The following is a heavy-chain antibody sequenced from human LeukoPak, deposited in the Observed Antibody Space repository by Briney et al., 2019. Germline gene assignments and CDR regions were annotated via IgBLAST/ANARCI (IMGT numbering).Heavy chain of an antibody. D-gene: IGHD3-10*01. CDR2: IYYRGST. CDR1: GGSISSYY. CDR3: ASSKPRITMVRGVNAFDI. Sequence: SETLSLTCAVSGGSISSYYWSWIRQPPGKGLEWIGYIYYRGSTNYNPSLKSRVTISVDTSKNQFSLKLSSVTAADTAVYYCASSKPRITMVRGVNAFDIWGQGTMVTVSS. J-gene: IGHJ3*02. V-gene: IGHV4-59*08.